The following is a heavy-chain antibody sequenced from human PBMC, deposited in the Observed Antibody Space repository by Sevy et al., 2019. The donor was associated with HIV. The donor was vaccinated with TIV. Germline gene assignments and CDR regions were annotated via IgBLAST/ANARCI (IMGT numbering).Heavy chain of an antibody. D-gene: IGHD2-8*01. J-gene: IGHJ4*02. CDR3: AREGCTKPHDY. Sequence: GGSLRLSCAASGFTFSKYSMSWVRQPPGKGLKWVSTLSFGWGEINYADSVKGRFTISRDNSKSSVYLQMNNLRPEDTAVYYCAREGCTKPHDYWGQRTLVTVSS. CDR1: GFTFSKYS. CDR2: LSFGWGEI. V-gene: IGHV3-23*01.